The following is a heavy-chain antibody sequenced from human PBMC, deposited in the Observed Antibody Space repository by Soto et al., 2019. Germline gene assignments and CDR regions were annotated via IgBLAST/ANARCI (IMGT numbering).Heavy chain of an antibody. J-gene: IGHJ4*02. V-gene: IGHV3-30-3*01. CDR2: ISYDGSNK. CDR1: GFTFSSYA. Sequence: PGGSLRLSCAASGFTFSSYAMHWVRQAPGKGLEWVAVISYDGSNKYYADSVKGRFTISRDNSKNTLYLQMNSLRAEDTAVYYCARDQGAYCGGDCFTFDYWGQGTLVTVSS. D-gene: IGHD2-21*02. CDR3: ARDQGAYCGGDCFTFDY.